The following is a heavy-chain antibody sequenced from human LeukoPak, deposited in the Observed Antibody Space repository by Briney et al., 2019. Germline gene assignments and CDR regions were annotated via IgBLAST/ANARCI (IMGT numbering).Heavy chain of an antibody. CDR1: GGSISSGDYY. CDR2: IYYSGST. V-gene: IGHV4-30-4*01. Sequence: PSETLSLTCTVSGGSISSGDYYWSWIRQPPGTGLEWIGYIYYSGSTYYNPSLKSRVTISVDTSKNQFSLKLSSVTAADTAVYYCARGTNHYYDSSGYPNWFDPWGQGTLVTVSS. CDR3: ARGTNHYYDSSGYPNWFDP. D-gene: IGHD3-22*01. J-gene: IGHJ5*02.